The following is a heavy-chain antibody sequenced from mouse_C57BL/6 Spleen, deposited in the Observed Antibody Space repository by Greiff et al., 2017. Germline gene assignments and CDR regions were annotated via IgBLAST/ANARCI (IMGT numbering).Heavy chain of an antibody. D-gene: IGHD2-13*01. J-gene: IGHJ3*01. CDR3: ARLGEGDSGGWFAY. CDR2: LYPGDGDT. V-gene: IGHV1-82*01. Sequence: VQLQQSGPELVKPGASVKISCKASGYAFSSSWMNWVKQRPGKGLEWIGRLYPGDGDTNYNGKFKGKGTLTADKSSSTAYMQLSSLKSEDSAVYFCARLGEGDSGGWFAYWGQGTLVTVSA. CDR1: GYAFSSSW.